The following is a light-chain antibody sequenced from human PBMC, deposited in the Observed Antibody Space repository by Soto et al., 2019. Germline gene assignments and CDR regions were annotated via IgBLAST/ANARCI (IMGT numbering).Light chain of an antibody. CDR3: SPFTTSSTYV. CDR2: EVN. Sequence: QSVLTQPASVSGSPGQSITISCTGTSSDIGAYHYVSWYQQYPGRAPKLMIYEVNNRPSGVSNRFSASKSGNTASLTISGLQAEDEADYYCSPFTTSSTYVVGAGTKVTVL. J-gene: IGLJ1*01. V-gene: IGLV2-14*01. CDR1: SSDIGAYHY.